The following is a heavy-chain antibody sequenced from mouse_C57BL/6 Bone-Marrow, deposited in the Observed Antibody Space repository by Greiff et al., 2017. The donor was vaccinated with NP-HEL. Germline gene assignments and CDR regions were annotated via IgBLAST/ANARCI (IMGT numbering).Heavy chain of an antibody. Sequence: QVQLQQSGAELARPGASVKLSCKASGYTFTSYGISWVKQRTGQGLEWIGEIYPRSGNTYYNEKFKGKATLTADKSSSTAYMELRSLTSEDSAVYFCARLGGRDIDYWGQGTTLTVSS. D-gene: IGHD3-3*01. CDR1: GYTFTSYG. V-gene: IGHV1-81*01. CDR2: IYPRSGNT. CDR3: ARLGGRDIDY. J-gene: IGHJ2*01.